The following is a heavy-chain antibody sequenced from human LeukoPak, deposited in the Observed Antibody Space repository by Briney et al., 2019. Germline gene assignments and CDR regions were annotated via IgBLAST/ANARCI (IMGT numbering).Heavy chain of an antibody. CDR1: GGSISSSSYY. CDR2: IYYSGST. Sequence: SETLSLTCTVSGGSISSSSYYWGWIRQPPGRGLEWIGSIYYSGSTYYNPSLTSRVTLSVDTSKNQFSLKLSSVTAADTAVYYCATLSGSYYPFDYWGQGTLVTVSS. V-gene: IGHV4-39*07. CDR3: ATLSGSYYPFDY. J-gene: IGHJ4*02. D-gene: IGHD1-26*01.